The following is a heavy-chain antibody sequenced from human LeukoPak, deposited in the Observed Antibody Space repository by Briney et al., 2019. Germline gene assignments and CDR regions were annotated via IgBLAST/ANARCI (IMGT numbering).Heavy chain of an antibody. J-gene: IGHJ4*02. V-gene: IGHV3-30*03. D-gene: IGHD4-17*01. CDR3: ARASDYGGREY. CDR2: ISYDGSNK. Sequence: PGGSLRLSCAASGFTFSSYSMNWVRQAPGKGLEWVAVISYDGSNKYYADSVKGRFTISRDNAKNSLYLQMNSLRAEDTAVYYCARASDYGGREYWGQGTLVTVSS. CDR1: GFTFSSYS.